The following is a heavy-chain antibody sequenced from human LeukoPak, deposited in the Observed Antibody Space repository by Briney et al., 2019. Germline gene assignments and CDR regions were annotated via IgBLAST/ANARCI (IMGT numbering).Heavy chain of an antibody. D-gene: IGHD3-22*01. CDR2: ISWNSGRI. Sequence: GGSLRLSCAASGFTFDDYAMHWVRQAPGKGLEWVSGISWNSGRIGYADSVKGRFTISRDNAKNSLYLQMNSLRAEDTALYYCAKDHYYDSSGYFDYWGQGTLVTVSS. J-gene: IGHJ4*02. V-gene: IGHV3-9*01. CDR3: AKDHYYDSSGYFDY. CDR1: GFTFDDYA.